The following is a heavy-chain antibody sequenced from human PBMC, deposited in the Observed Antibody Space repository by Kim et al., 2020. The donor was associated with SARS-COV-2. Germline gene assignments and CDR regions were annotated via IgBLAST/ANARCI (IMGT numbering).Heavy chain of an antibody. J-gene: IGHJ4*02. Sequence: SETLSLTCAVYGGSFSGYYWSWIRQPPGKGLEWIGEINHSGSTNYNPSLKSRVTISVDTSKNQFSLKLSSVTAADTAVYYCARASRRRLGDTMVRGYLNYWGQGTLVTVSS. CDR1: GGSFSGYY. CDR3: ARASRRRLGDTMVRGYLNY. CDR2: INHSGST. V-gene: IGHV4-34*01. D-gene: IGHD3-10*01.